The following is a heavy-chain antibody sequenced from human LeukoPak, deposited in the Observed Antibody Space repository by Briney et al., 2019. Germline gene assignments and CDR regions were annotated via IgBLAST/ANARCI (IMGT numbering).Heavy chain of an antibody. CDR2: ISTSGST. CDR3: ARERWQDIAAAIDFDY. D-gene: IGHD6-13*01. V-gene: IGHV4-61*02. Sequence: KPSETLSLTCTVSGGSISSGSYYWSWIRQPAGKGLEWIGRISTSGSTSYKPSLKSRVTISVDTSKNQFSLKLNSVTAADTAVYYCARERWQDIAAAIDFDYWGQGTLVTVSS. CDR1: GGSISSGSYY. J-gene: IGHJ4*02.